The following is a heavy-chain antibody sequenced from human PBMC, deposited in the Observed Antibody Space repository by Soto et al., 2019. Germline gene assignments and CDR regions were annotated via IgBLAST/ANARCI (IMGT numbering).Heavy chain of an antibody. Sequence: PGGSLRLSCAASGFTFSSYGMHWVRQAPGKGLEWVAVIWYDGSNKYYADSVKGRFTISRDNSKNTLYLQMNSLRAEDTAVYYCAGELSGRFGYYYYGMDVWGQGTKVTVSS. CDR1: GFTFSSYG. J-gene: IGHJ6*02. V-gene: IGHV3-33*01. CDR3: AGELSGRFGYYYYGMDV. CDR2: IWYDGSNK. D-gene: IGHD1-26*01.